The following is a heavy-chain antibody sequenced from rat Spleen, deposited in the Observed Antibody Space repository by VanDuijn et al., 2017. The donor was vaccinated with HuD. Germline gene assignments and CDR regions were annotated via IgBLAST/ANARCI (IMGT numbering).Heavy chain of an antibody. J-gene: IGHJ2*01. D-gene: IGHD1-9*01. Sequence: EVQLQESGPGLVKPSQSLSLTCSVTGYSITSGYGWNWIRKFPGNKLEWMGYINNAGSTNYNPSLQSRLSITSDTSKNQFFLQVNSVTTEDTATYYCARTYYGYSYSDYWGQGVMVTVSS. CDR3: ARTYYGYSYSDY. V-gene: IGHV3-3*01. CDR1: GYSITSGYG. CDR2: INNAGST.